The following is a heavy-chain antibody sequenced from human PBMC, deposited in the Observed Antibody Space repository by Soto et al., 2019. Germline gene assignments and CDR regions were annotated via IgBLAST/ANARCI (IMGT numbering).Heavy chain of an antibody. Sequence: WGSLILSCSASGVISGFSFSSFDMNWVRQAPGKGLEWISYMSSTGDTIYYADSVKARFTISRDNAKRSLYLQMSSLRVDDTAVYYCAGLLGYCYGMDVWGQGTPVTVSS. J-gene: IGHJ6*01. V-gene: IGHV3-48*03. CDR2: MSSTGDTI. CDR1: GVISGFSFSSFD. CDR3: AGLLGYCYGMDV.